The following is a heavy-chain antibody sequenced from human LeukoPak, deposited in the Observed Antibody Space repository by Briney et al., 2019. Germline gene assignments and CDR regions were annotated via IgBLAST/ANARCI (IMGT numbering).Heavy chain of an antibody. Sequence: QPGESLTLSCAASGFTFSCYCMNWVRQAPGEGLDWVSYISSTSTTIYYAGYVKGRFTISRDNAKNSLYLQMNSLRDEDTAVYYCARGSPYFDSWGQGTLVTVSS. J-gene: IGHJ4*02. D-gene: IGHD3-10*01. CDR1: GFTFSCYC. V-gene: IGHV3-48*02. CDR3: ARGSPYFDS. CDR2: ISSTSTTI.